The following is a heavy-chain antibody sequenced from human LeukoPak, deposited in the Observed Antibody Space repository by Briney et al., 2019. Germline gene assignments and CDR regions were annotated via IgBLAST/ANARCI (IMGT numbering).Heavy chain of an antibody. CDR2: IYPTGIT. Sequence: SETLSLTCTVSGGSITDYYWSWIRQSAGKRLELIGRIYPTGITTYKTSLRTRVTISLDTSKNQVSLKLRSVTAADTAVYYCARDSYDFWSGQYKNGLGDYYGVDVWGQGTTVIVSS. CDR3: ARDSYDFWSGQYKNGLGDYYGVDV. D-gene: IGHD3-3*01. J-gene: IGHJ6*02. V-gene: IGHV4-4*07. CDR1: GGSITDYY.